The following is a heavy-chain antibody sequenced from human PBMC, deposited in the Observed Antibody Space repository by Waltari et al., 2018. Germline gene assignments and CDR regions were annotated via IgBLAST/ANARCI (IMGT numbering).Heavy chain of an antibody. J-gene: IGHJ5*01. D-gene: IGHD4-17*01. CDR3: ARCRYGDSFPFNWFDS. Sequence: EVQLVESGGGLVQPGASWRLSCGASGFTFRTFWMSWVRQAPGRGLESVANIKPDGSEQYYVDSVKGRFTISRDNAKNSLYLQMSSLRVEDAAVYYCARCRYGDSFPFNWFDSWGHGTLVTVSS. V-gene: IGHV3-7*01. CDR1: GFTFRTFW. CDR2: IKPDGSEQ.